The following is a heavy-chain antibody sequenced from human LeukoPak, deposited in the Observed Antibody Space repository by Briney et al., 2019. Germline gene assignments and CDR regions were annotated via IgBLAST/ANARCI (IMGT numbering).Heavy chain of an antibody. CDR1: GGSFSGYY. V-gene: IGHV4-34*01. CDR3: ARGTRSPDKYYDFWSGYLGWGDYFDY. CDR2: INHRGST. D-gene: IGHD3-3*01. Sequence: PSETLSLTCAVYGGSFSGYYWSWIRQPPGKGLEWIGEINHRGSTNYNPSLKSRVTISVDTSKNQFSLKLSSVTAADTAVYYCARGTRSPDKYYDFWSGYLGWGDYFDYWGQGTLVTVSS. J-gene: IGHJ4*02.